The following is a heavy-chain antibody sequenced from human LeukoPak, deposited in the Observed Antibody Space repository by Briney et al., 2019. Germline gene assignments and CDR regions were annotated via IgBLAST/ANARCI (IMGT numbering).Heavy chain of an antibody. J-gene: IGHJ4*02. CDR2: IHTSGRT. D-gene: IGHD1-26*01. V-gene: IGHV4-61*02. Sequence: SETLSLTCTISGAYISSGDYYWTWIRQPAGKGREWIGRIHTSGRTYYNSSLNSRVSISLEFSKNQFSLTLKSVTAADTAIYYCTRVRPPTTSDYWGQGTLVIVSS. CDR1: GAYISSGDYY. CDR3: TRVRPPTTSDY.